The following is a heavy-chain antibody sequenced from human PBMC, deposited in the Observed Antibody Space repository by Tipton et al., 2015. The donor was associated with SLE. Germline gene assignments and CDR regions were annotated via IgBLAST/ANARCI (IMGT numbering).Heavy chain of an antibody. V-gene: IGHV4-39*07. D-gene: IGHD1-26*01. Sequence: TLSLTCTVSDGSISSSRYYWGWIRQPPGKGLEWIGSIYHSGTAYYNPSLKSRVTISVDTSKNQFSLKLSSVTAADTAVYYCAREGATGGDAFDIWGQGTKVTVSS. J-gene: IGHJ3*02. CDR2: IYHSGTA. CDR1: DGSISSSRYY. CDR3: AREGATGGDAFDI.